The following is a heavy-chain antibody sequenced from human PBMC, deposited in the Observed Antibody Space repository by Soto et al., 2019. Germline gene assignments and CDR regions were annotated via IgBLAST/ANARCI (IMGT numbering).Heavy chain of an antibody. Sequence: LRLSCAASGFTFSYYGIHWVRQAPGKGLEWVADISNDGYNEHFAASVRGRFTISRDNSKNTVSLQMNSLRSENTAVYYCAKDQGSSAMGGMDVWGQGTTVTVSS. CDR1: GFTFSYYG. CDR3: AKDQGSSAMGGMDV. J-gene: IGHJ6*02. D-gene: IGHD6-19*01. CDR2: ISNDGYNE. V-gene: IGHV3-30*18.